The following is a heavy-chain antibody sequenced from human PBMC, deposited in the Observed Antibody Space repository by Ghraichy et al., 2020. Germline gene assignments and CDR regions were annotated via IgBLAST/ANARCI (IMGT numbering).Heavy chain of an antibody. CDR1: GFTFSSFS. J-gene: IGHJ6*03. Sequence: LSLTCAASGFTFSSFSMNWVRQAPGKGLEWVSSISSSSSYIDYADSVKGRFIISRDNAKNSVYQQMNSLRAEDTAVYYCARGLRYMDVWGKGTTVTVSS. CDR2: ISSSSSYI. CDR3: ARGLRYMDV. V-gene: IGHV3-21*01.